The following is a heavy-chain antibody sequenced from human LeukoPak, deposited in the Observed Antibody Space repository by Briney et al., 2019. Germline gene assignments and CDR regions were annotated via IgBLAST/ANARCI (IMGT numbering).Heavy chain of an antibody. CDR1: GFTFSSYS. CDR2: ISSSSSTI. D-gene: IGHD4-11*01. V-gene: IGHV3-48*01. J-gene: IGHJ4*02. Sequence: GGSLRLSCAASGFTFSSYSMDWVRQAPGKGLEWVSYISSSSSTIYYADSVKGRFTISRDNAENSLYLQMNSLRAEDTAVYYCAKHSNQTPFDYWGQGTLVTVSS. CDR3: AKHSNQTPFDY.